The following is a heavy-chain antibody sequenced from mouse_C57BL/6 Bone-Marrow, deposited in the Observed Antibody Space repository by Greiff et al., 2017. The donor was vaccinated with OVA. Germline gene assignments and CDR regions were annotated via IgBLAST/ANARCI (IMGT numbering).Heavy chain of an antibody. V-gene: IGHV1-15*01. J-gene: IGHJ3*01. CDR1: GYTFTDYE. CDR3: TRVYGSSPWFAY. D-gene: IGHD1-1*01. CDR2: IDPETGGT. Sequence: VKLQESGAELVRPGASVTLSCKASGYTFTDYEMHWVKQTPVHGLEWIGAIDPETGGTAYNQKFKGKAILTADKSSSTAYMELRSLTSEDSAVYYCTRVYGSSPWFAYWGQGTLVTVSA.